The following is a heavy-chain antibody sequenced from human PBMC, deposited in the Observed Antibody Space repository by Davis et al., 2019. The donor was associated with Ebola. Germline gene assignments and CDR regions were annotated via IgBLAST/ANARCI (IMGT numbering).Heavy chain of an antibody. J-gene: IGHJ3*02. Sequence: SETLSLTCTVSGGSISSSSYYWGWIRQPPGKGLEWIGSIYYSGSTYYNPSLKSRVTISVDTSKNQFSLKLSSVTAADTAVYYCASGPFYYDSSGYGEAFDIWGQGTMVTVSS. CDR2: IYYSGST. V-gene: IGHV4-39*07. D-gene: IGHD3-22*01. CDR1: GGSISSSSYY. CDR3: ASGPFYYDSSGYGEAFDI.